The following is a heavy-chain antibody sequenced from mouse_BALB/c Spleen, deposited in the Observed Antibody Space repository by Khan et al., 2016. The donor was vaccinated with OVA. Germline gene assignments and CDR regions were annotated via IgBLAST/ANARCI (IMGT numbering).Heavy chain of an antibody. J-gene: IGHJ1*01. D-gene: IGHD2-2*01. CDR3: ASGYGYGWYFDV. CDR2: INTHSGVP. Sequence: QIQLVQSGPELKKPGETVRISCKASGYTFTTAGMQWVQKMPGKGLKWIGWINTHSGVPKYAEDFKGRFAFSLETSASTAYLQITNLKHEDSATYCCASGYGYGWYFDVWGAGTTVTVSS. V-gene: IGHV9-4*02. CDR1: GYTFTTAG.